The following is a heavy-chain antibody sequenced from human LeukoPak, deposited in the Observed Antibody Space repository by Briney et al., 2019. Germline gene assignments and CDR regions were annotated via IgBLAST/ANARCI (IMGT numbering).Heavy chain of an antibody. Sequence: PGGSLRLSCAASGFTFSDYYMSWIRQAPGKGLEGVSYISSSVSTIYYADSVKGQFTISRDNAKNSLYLQLNSMRAEETAVYYCARRRSGWPYFASWGQGPLVPVSS. CDR1: GFTFSDYY. V-gene: IGHV3-11*01. D-gene: IGHD6-19*01. CDR2: ISSSVSTI. J-gene: IGHJ4*02. CDR3: ARRRSGWPYFAS.